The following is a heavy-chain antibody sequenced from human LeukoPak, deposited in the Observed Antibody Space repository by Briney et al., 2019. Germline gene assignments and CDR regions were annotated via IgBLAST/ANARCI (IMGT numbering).Heavy chain of an antibody. CDR2: INPNSGGT. V-gene: IGHV1-2*02. CDR3: ARVRRGVAGTGGRFDP. D-gene: IGHD6-19*01. J-gene: IGHJ5*02. CDR1: GYTFTSYG. Sequence: GASVKVSCKASGYTFTSYGINWVRQAPGQGLEWMGWINPNSGGTNYAQKFQGRVTMTRDTSISTAYMELSRLRSDDTAVYYCARVRRGVAGTGGRFDPWGQGTLVTVSS.